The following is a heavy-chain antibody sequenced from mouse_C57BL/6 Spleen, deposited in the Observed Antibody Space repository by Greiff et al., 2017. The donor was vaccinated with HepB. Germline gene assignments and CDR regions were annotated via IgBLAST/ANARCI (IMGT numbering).Heavy chain of an antibody. CDR2: IYPGDGDT. CDR3: ARAVADYFDY. Sequence: VQLQQSGAELVKPGASVKISCKASGYAFSSYWMNWVKQRPGKGLEWIGQIYPGDGDTNYNGKFKGKATLTADKSSSTAYMQLSRLTSEESAVYFCARAVADYFDYWGQGTTLTVSS. J-gene: IGHJ2*01. CDR1: GYAFSSYW. V-gene: IGHV1-80*01.